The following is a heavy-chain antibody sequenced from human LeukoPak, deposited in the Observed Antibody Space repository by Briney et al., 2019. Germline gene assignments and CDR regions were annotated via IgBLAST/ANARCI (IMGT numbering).Heavy chain of an antibody. CDR3: AKVLYDFWSGYSFDY. CDR2: ISYDGSNE. V-gene: IGHV3-30*18. J-gene: IGHJ4*02. CDR1: GFTFSSYG. Sequence: GGSLRLSCAASGFTFSSYGMHWVRQAPGKGLEWVAVISYDGSNEYYADSVKGRFTISRDNSKNTLYLQMNSLRAEDTAVYYCAKVLYDFWSGYSFDYWGQGTLVTVSS. D-gene: IGHD3-3*01.